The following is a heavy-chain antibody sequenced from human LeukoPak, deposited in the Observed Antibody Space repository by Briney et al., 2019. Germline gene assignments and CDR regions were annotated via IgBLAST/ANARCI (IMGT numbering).Heavy chain of an antibody. V-gene: IGHV1-2*04. CDR3: ARVSIVLMVYATFDY. CDR1: GYTFTGYY. CDR2: INPNSGGT. Sequence: ASVKVSCKASGYTFTGYYMHWVRQAPGQGLEWMGWINPNSGGTNYAQKFQGWVTMTRDTSISTAYMELSRLRSDDTAVYYCARVSIVLMVYATFDYWGQGTLVTVSS. D-gene: IGHD2-8*01. J-gene: IGHJ4*02.